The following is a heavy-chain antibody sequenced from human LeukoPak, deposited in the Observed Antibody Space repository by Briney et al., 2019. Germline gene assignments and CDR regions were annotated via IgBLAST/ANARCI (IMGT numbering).Heavy chain of an antibody. CDR2: IYYSGST. CDR3: ARIERGVEMSYYFDY. D-gene: IGHD5-24*01. Sequence: SETLSLTCTVSGGSISSYYWSWIRQPPGKGLEWIGYIYYSGSTNYNPSLKSRVTISVDTSKNQFSLKLSSVTAADTAVYYCARIERGVEMSYYFDYWGQGTLVTVSS. V-gene: IGHV4-59*08. J-gene: IGHJ4*02. CDR1: GGSISSYY.